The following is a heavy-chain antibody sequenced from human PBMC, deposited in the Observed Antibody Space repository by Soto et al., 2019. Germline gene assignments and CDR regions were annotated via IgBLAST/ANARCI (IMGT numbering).Heavy chain of an antibody. CDR2: IYHSGST. V-gene: IGHV4-4*02. Sequence: QVQLQESGPGLVKPSGTLSLTCAVSGGSISSSNWWSWVRQPPGKGLEWIGEIYHSGSTNYNPSPKSRVTISVDKSKNQFSLKLSSVTAADTAVYYCARGNAVPAATTLTHGYYYYYGMDVWGQGTTVTVSS. CDR3: ARGNAVPAATTLTHGYYYYYGMDV. J-gene: IGHJ6*02. CDR1: GGSISSSNW. D-gene: IGHD2-2*01.